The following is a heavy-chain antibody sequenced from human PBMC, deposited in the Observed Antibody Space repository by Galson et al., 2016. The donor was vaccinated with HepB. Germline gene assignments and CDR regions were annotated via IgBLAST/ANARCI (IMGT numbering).Heavy chain of an antibody. D-gene: IGHD6-13*01. CDR2: ISPKSVTT. Sequence: SLRLSCAASGFTFTNYAMTWVRQAPGKGLEWVSTISPKSVTTKYADSVRGRFTVSRDNSNKTLFLQMNSLRAEDTALYYCAKNFGEAAGHKEDWFDPWGRGTLGTVSS. J-gene: IGHJ5*02. CDR1: GFTFTNYA. CDR3: AKNFGEAAGHKEDWFDP. V-gene: IGHV3-23*01.